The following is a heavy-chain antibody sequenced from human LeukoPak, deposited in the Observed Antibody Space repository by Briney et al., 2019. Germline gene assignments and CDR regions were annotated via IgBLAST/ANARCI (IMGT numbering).Heavy chain of an antibody. V-gene: IGHV3-53*01. D-gene: IGHD5-24*01. Sequence: GGSLGLSCAASGFTVSSNYMSWVRQAPGKGLEWVSVIYSGGSTYYADSVRGRFTISRDISNNTLYLQMNNLRAEDTAVYYCARDYLGEEMAAIDTSDIWGQGTMVTVSS. CDR2: IYSGGST. J-gene: IGHJ3*02. CDR3: ARDYLGEEMAAIDTSDI. CDR1: GFTVSSNY.